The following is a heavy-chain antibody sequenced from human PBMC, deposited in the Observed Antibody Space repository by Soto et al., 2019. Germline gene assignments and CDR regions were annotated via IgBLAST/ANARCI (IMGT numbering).Heavy chain of an antibody. CDR2: ISYDGSNK. J-gene: IGHJ6*02. V-gene: IGHV3-30*18. CDR1: GFTFSSYG. Sequence: GGSLRLSCAASGFTFSSYGMHWVRQAPGKGLEWVAVISYDGSNKYYADSVKGRFTISRDNSKNTLYLQMNSLRAEDTAVYYCAKDLGYCSGGSCYPRYGMDVWGQGTTVTVSS. D-gene: IGHD2-15*01. CDR3: AKDLGYCSGGSCYPRYGMDV.